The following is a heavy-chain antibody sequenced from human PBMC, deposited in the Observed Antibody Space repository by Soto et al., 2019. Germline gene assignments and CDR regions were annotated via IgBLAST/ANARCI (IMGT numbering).Heavy chain of an antibody. J-gene: IGHJ4*02. CDR1: GGTFSSYT. CDR3: ARGRPGDTEVDY. V-gene: IGHV1-69*02. CDR2: IIPILGIA. Sequence: QVQLVQSGAEVKKPGSSVKVSCKASGGTFSSYTISWVRQAPGQGLEWMGRIIPILGIANYAQKFQGRVTITADKSTSTAYMELSSLRSEDTAVCYCARGRPGDTEVDYWGQGTLVTVSS. D-gene: IGHD4-17*01.